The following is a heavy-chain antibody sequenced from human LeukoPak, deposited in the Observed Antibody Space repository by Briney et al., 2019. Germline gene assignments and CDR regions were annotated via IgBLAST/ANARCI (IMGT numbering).Heavy chain of an antibody. Sequence: GESLKISCQGSEYSFATYWIAWLRQMPGKGLEWMGIIYPSDSDTRYSPSFQGQVTISADKSIKTAYLQWSSLKASDTAMYYCAIPLQGIVGATGFDYWGQGTLVTVSS. CDR3: AIPLQGIVGATGFDY. CDR1: EYSFATYW. CDR2: IYPSDSDT. J-gene: IGHJ4*02. V-gene: IGHV5-51*01. D-gene: IGHD1-26*01.